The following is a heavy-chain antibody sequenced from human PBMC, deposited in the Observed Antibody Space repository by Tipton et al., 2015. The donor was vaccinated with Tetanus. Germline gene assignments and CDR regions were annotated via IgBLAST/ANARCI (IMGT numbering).Heavy chain of an antibody. Sequence: LVQSGAEVKKPGASVKVSCKASGYTFTSYDINWVRQATGQGLEWMGWMNPNSGNTGYAQKFQGRVTMTRNTSISTAYMELSSLRSEDTAVYYCARGLELRPFFYYYYGMDVWGQGTTVTVSS. CDR1: GYTFTSYD. J-gene: IGHJ6*02. CDR3: ARGLELRPFFYYYYGMDV. D-gene: IGHD1-26*01. V-gene: IGHV1-8*01. CDR2: MNPNSGNT.